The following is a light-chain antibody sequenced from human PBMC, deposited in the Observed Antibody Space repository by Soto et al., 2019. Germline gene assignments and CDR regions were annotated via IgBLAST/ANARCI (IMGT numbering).Light chain of an antibody. CDR1: SSDVGGYNY. Sequence: QSAQTQPASVSGSPGQSITISCTGTSSDVGGYNYVSWYQQHPGKVPKLMIYDVSNRPSGVSNRFSGSKSGNTASLTISGLQAEDEADYYCSSYTSTSTVVFGGGTKLTVL. CDR3: SSYTSTSTVV. V-gene: IGLV2-14*01. J-gene: IGLJ2*01. CDR2: DVS.